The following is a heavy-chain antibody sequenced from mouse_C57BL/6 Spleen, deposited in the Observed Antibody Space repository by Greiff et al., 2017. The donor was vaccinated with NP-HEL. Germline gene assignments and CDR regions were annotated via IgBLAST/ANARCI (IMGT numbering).Heavy chain of an antibody. J-gene: IGHJ2*01. CDR3: ARSNYGLDY. Sequence: EVMLVESGGGLVKPGGSLKLSCAASGFTFSSYTMSWVRQTPEKRLEWVATISGGGGNTYYPDSVKGRFTISRDNAKNTLYLQMSSLRSEDTALYYCARSNYGLDYWGQGTTLTVSS. CDR1: GFTFSSYT. D-gene: IGHD1-1*01. CDR2: ISGGGGNT. V-gene: IGHV5-9*01.